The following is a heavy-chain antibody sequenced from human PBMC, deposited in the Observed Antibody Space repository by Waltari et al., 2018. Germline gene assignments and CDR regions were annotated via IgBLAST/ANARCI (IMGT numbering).Heavy chain of an antibody. Sequence: EVQLVDSGGGLVQPGGSLVLACAASGFTLSSNGMCWVGQAPGSGVEWLGNIKPDGSQQDYVDSVGGRFSISRDNAKNSLYLQLNSLRAEDTAIYYCARDFNWGWDFWGQGTLVTVSS. CDR1: GFTLSSNG. CDR3: ARDFNWGWDF. D-gene: IGHD7-27*01. CDR2: IKPDGSQQ. V-gene: IGHV3-7*03. J-gene: IGHJ4*02.